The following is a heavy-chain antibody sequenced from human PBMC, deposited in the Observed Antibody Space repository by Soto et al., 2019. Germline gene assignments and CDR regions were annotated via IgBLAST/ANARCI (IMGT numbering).Heavy chain of an antibody. CDR3: ARAQPKWELAY. J-gene: IGHJ4*02. CDR1: GGSVSSGDYY. V-gene: IGHV4-31*03. D-gene: IGHD1-26*01. Sequence: SETLSLTSTVSGGSVSSGDYYWNWIRQHPGKGLEWIGYIDYGGSTYYNPSLKSRLAMSLDTSKNQVSLRLSSVTAADTAVYYCARAQPKWELAYWGQGTLVTVSS. CDR2: IDYGGST.